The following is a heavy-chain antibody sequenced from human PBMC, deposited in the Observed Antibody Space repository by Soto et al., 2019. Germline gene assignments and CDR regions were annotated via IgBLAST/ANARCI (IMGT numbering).Heavy chain of an antibody. J-gene: IGHJ5*02. CDR3: AHSTLSYYDILTGYYKNWFDP. Sequence: SGPTLVNPTQTLTLTCTFSGFSLSTSGVGVGWIRQPPGKALEWLALIYWNDDKRYSPSPKSRLTITKDTSKNQVVLTMTNMDPVDKATYYCAHSTLSYYDILTGYYKNWFDPWGQGTLVTV. V-gene: IGHV2-5*01. CDR2: IYWNDDK. D-gene: IGHD3-9*01. CDR1: GFSLSTSGVG.